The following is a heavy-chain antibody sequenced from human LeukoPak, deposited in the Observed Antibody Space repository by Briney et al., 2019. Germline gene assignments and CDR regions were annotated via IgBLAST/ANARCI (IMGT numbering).Heavy chain of an antibody. V-gene: IGHV4-38-2*02. Sequence: PGGSLRLSCAASGFTFINAWMSWVRRPPGKGLEWIGSIYNSGSTHYNPSLKSRVTISVDTSKNQFSLKLSSVTAADTAVYYCAREVVPDVIDAFDIWGQGTMVTVSS. CDR2: IYNSGST. CDR1: GFTFINAW. CDR3: AREVVPDVIDAFDI. D-gene: IGHD2-2*01. J-gene: IGHJ3*02.